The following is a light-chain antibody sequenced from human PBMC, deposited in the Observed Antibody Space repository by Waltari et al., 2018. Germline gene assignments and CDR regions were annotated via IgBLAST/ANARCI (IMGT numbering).Light chain of an antibody. J-gene: IGKJ4*01. Sequence: DIQMTQSPSSVSESVGDKVTITCRASQGINSCLAWYQQKPGKAPKLLIYDASSLQTGVPSRFSGSESGTDFTLTISSLQPEDFATYYCQQANRFPLTFGGGTKVELK. V-gene: IGKV1-12*01. CDR1: QGINSC. CDR3: QQANRFPLT. CDR2: DAS.